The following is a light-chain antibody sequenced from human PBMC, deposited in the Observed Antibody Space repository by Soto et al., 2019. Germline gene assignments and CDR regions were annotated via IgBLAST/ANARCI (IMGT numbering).Light chain of an antibody. CDR1: QSVSSK. CDR2: RTS. CDR3: QQYNNWPRAT. Sequence: EIVMTQSPATLSVSPGERATLSCRASQSVSSKLAWYQQKPGQAPRLLMFRTSSRATGFPARFSGSGSGTEFNLTISSLQSEDFGVYYCQQYNNWPRATFGGGTKV. V-gene: IGKV3-15*01. J-gene: IGKJ4*01.